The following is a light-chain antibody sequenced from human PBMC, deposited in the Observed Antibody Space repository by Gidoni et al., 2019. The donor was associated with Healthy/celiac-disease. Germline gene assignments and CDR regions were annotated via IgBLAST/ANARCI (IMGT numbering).Light chain of an antibody. CDR1: QSITSY. Sequence: IHMTQSPSSLSASVGDRVTITCRASQSITSYLNWYQQKPGKAPKLLIYAASSLQSGVPSRFSGSGSGTDFTLTISSLQPEDFATYYCQQSYSTPHTFGQGTKVEIK. CDR2: AAS. V-gene: IGKV1-39*01. J-gene: IGKJ1*01. CDR3: QQSYSTPHT.